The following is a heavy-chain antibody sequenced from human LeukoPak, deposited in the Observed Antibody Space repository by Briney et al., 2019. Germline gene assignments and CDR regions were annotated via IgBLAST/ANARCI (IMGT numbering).Heavy chain of an antibody. CDR3: ARGWISGDVSEYYFEI. V-gene: IGHV1-8*01. CDR2: MGTRHGYT. D-gene: IGHD5/OR15-5a*01. CDR1: GYTFTSYD. J-gene: IGHJ4*02. Sequence: ASVKVSCKASGYTFTSYDINWVRQAPGQGLEWMGWMGTRHGYTGSAQRFQGRITMTRDTSISTACMELSSLTSDDTAVYYCARGWISGDVSEYYFEIWGQGTLVTVSS.